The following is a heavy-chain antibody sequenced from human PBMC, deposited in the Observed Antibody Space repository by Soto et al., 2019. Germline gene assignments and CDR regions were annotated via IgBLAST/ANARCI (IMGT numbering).Heavy chain of an antibody. V-gene: IGHV1-69*01. CDR1: GGTFSSYA. CDR2: IIPIFGTA. J-gene: IGHJ3*02. CDR3: ARDRAYYDFWSGSPSPDAFDI. D-gene: IGHD3-3*01. Sequence: QVPLVQSGAEVKKPGSSVKVSCKASGGTFSSYAISWVRQAPGQGLEWMGGIIPIFGTANYAQKFQGRVTITADESTSTAYMELSSLRSEDTAVYYCARDRAYYDFWSGSPSPDAFDIWGQGTMVTVSS.